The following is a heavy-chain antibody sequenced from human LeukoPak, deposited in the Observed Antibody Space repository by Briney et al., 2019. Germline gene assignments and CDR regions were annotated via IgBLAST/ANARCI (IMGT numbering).Heavy chain of an antibody. D-gene: IGHD2-15*01. CDR2: VSDSGDYT. J-gene: IGHJ4*02. Sequence: GGSLRLSCAASGFTFNSYAMTWVRQAPGKGLEWVSSVSDSGDYTYYADSVKGRFTISRDNSKNTLYLQVNSLRAEDTDVYYCAKAPISKDCSGGSCYLFDYWGQGTLVIVSS. CDR1: GFTFNSYA. CDR3: AKAPISKDCSGGSCYLFDY. V-gene: IGHV3-23*01.